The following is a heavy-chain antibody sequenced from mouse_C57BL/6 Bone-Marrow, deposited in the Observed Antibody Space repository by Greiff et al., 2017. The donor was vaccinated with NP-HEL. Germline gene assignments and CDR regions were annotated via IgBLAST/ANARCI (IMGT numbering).Heavy chain of an antibody. V-gene: IGHV5-6*01. J-gene: IGHJ2*01. CDR2: ISSGGSYT. CDR3: ARPTGGGFDY. CDR1: GFTFSSYG. Sequence: EVQGVESGGDLVKPGGSLKLSCAASGFTFSSYGMSWVRQTPDKRLEWVATISSGGSYTYYPDSVKGRFTISRDNAKNTLYLQMSSLKSEDTAMYYCARPTGGGFDYWGQGTTLTVSS. D-gene: IGHD4-1*02.